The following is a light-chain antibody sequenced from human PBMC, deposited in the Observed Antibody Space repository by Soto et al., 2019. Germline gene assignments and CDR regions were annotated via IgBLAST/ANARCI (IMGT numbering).Light chain of an antibody. V-gene: IGLV2-14*01. Sequence: QSALTQPASVSGSPGQSITISCTGTSSDIGTYNYVSWYQQHPGKAPKLMIYEVNNRPSGVSNRFSGSKSGNTASLTISGLQAEDEAHYYCSSYTTSSVLYVFGTGTKVTVL. J-gene: IGLJ1*01. CDR1: SSDIGTYNY. CDR2: EVN. CDR3: SSYTTSSVLYV.